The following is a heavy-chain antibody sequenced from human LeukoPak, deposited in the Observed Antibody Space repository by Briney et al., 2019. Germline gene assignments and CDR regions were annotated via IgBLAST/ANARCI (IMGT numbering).Heavy chain of an antibody. J-gene: IGHJ3*02. Sequence: PGGSLRLSCAASGFTFSSYSMNWVRQAPGKGLEWVSSISSSSSYIYYADSVKGRFTISRDNAKNSLYLQMNSLRAEDTAVYYCARDVVTKPNDAFDIWGQGTMVTVSS. CDR2: ISSSSSYI. D-gene: IGHD2-15*01. CDR1: GFTFSSYS. V-gene: IGHV3-21*01. CDR3: ARDVVTKPNDAFDI.